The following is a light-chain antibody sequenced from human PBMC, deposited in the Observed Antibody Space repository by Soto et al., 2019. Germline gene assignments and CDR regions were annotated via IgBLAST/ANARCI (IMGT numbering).Light chain of an antibody. J-gene: IGKJ4*01. CDR3: QHYCSSRLT. Sequence: EIVVKQSPGTLSLSAMEVATASCRSRQSVSRSYLAWYQQKPGQAPTLLIYAASSRATGIPDRFSGIGCGTAFTIPTSRLEPEDFAVYYCQHYCSSRLTFGGGTKVDI. V-gene: IGKV3-20*01. CDR2: AAS. CDR1: QSVSRSY.